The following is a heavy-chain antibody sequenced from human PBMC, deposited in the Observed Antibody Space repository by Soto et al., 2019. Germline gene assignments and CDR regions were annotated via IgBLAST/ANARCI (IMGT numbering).Heavy chain of an antibody. CDR2: IYPGDSET. Sequence: PGESLKISCKGSGYNFTNYWIGWVRQMPGKGLEWMGIIYPGDSETKYSPSFQGQVTISADKSISAAYLQWRSLKASDTAMYYCARQEGATVLFYYGMDVWGQGTTVTVS. J-gene: IGHJ6*02. CDR1: GYNFTNYW. CDR3: ARQEGATVLFYYGMDV. D-gene: IGHD1-26*01. V-gene: IGHV5-51*01.